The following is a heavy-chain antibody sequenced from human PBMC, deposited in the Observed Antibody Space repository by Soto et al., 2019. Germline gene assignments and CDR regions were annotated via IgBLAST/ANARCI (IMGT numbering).Heavy chain of an antibody. CDR1: GGAFSTYA. V-gene: IGHV1-69*10. J-gene: IGHJ4*02. CDR3: ARGAAIVGATTPFDY. D-gene: IGHD1-26*01. CDR2: IIPILGTT. Sequence: ASVKVSCKASGGAFSTYALNWVRQAPGQGLAWMGGIIPILGTTNYAQRFQGRVTITADRSTSTAYMELSSLRSDDTAVYYCARGAAIVGATTPFDYWGQGTLVTVSS.